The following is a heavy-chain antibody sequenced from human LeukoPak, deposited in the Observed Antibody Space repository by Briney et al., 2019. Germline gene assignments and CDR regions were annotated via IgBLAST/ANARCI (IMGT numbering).Heavy chain of an antibody. CDR1: GYTFTSFG. D-gene: IGHD1-14*01. V-gene: IGHV1-18*04. Sequence: ASVKVSCKASGYTFTSFGISWMRQAPGQGLEWMRWISAYNGNTNYAQKLQGRVTMTTDTSTSTAYMELRSLRSDDTAVYYCARSAGNMPPFYWGQGTLVTVSS. CDR2: ISAYNGNT. CDR3: ARSAGNMPPFY. J-gene: IGHJ4*02.